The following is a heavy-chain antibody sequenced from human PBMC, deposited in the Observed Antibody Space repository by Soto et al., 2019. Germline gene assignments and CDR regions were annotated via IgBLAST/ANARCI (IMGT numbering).Heavy chain of an antibody. CDR2: ISGSGGST. D-gene: IGHD2-21*02. V-gene: IGHV3-23*01. J-gene: IGHJ6*02. Sequence: PGGSLRLSCAASGFTFSSYAMSWVRQAPGKGLEWVSAISGSGGSTYYADSVKGRFTISRDNSKNTLYLQMNSLRAEDTAVYYCAKEKVYCGGDCYSRHTYYYYGMDVWGQGTTVTVSS. CDR3: AKEKVYCGGDCYSRHTYYYYGMDV. CDR1: GFTFSSYA.